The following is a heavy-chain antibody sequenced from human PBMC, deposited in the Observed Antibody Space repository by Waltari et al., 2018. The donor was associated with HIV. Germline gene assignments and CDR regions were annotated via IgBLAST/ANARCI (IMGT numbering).Heavy chain of an antibody. CDR3: ARGGVGSFDY. J-gene: IGHJ4*02. V-gene: IGHV3-74*01. CDR1: GFSLSSYW. CDR2: IHSDGSST. Sequence: EVQLVESGGGLVQPGGSLRIACAASGFSLSSYWMHWVRQAPGKGLVWVSRIHSDGSSTTYADSVKGRFTISRDNAKNTVYLQMNSLRGEDTAVYYCARGGVGSFDYWGQGLLVTVSS. D-gene: IGHD2-8*02.